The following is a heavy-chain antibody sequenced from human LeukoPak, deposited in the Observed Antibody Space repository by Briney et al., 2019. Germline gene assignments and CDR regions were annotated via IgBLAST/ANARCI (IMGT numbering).Heavy chain of an antibody. CDR3: ARAEMTTITYPDY. V-gene: IGHV3-33*08. D-gene: IGHD5-24*01. CDR2: IWYGGSNK. CDR1: GFTFSSYG. Sequence: GGSLRLSCAASGFTFSSYGMHWVRQAPGKGLEWVAVIWYGGSNKYYADSVKGRFTISRDNAKNSLYLQMNSLKAEDTAVYYCARAEMTTITYPDYWGQGTPVTVSS. J-gene: IGHJ4*02.